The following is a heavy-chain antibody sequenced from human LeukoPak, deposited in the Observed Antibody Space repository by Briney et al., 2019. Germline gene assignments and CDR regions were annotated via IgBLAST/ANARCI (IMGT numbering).Heavy chain of an antibody. CDR2: ISYDGSNK. CDR3: ARVPYSGSYSDY. V-gene: IGHV3-30*03. CDR1: GFTFSSYG. D-gene: IGHD1-26*01. Sequence: GGSLRLSCAASGFTFSSYGMHWVRQAPGKGLEWVAVISYDGSNKYYADSVKGRFTISRDNSKNTLYLQMNSLRAEDTAVYYCARVPYSGSYSDYWGQGTLVTVSS. J-gene: IGHJ4*02.